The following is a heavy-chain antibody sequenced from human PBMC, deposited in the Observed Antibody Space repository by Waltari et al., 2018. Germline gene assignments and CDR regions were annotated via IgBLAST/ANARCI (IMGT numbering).Heavy chain of an antibody. CDR3: AKAVVAALYYYGMDV. CDR2: INPNSGGT. D-gene: IGHD2-15*01. Sequence: QVQLVQSGAEVKKPGASVKVSCKASGYTFTGYYMHWVRQAPGQGLEWMGWINPNSGGTNYAQKFQGRVTMTRDTSISTAYMELSRLRSDDTAVYYCAKAVVAALYYYGMDVWGQGTTVTVSS. CDR1: GYTFTGYY. V-gene: IGHV1-2*02. J-gene: IGHJ6*02.